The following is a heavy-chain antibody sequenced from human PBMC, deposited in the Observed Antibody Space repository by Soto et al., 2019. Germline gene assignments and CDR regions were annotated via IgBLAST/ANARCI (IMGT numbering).Heavy chain of an antibody. Sequence: QVQLVESGGGLVKPGGSLRLSCAASGFTFSDYYMSWIRQAPGKGLEWVSYISSSGLNIYYADSVKGRFTISRDNAKDSLYLQMNSLRAEDTAVDYCAGEDYGDTIYGMDVWGQGTTVTVSS. CDR1: GFTFSDYY. CDR3: AGEDYGDTIYGMDV. V-gene: IGHV3-11*01. J-gene: IGHJ6*02. D-gene: IGHD4-17*01. CDR2: ISSSGLNI.